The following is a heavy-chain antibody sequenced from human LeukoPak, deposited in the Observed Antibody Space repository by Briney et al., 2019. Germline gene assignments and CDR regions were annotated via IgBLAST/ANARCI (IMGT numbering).Heavy chain of an antibody. CDR2: IYHSGST. CDR1: GGSFSGYY. V-gene: IGHV4-34*01. D-gene: IGHD4-11*01. J-gene: IGHJ4*02. Sequence: SETLSLTCAVYGGSFSGYYWSWLRQPPGKGLEWIGEIYHSGSTNYNPSLKSRVTISEDTSKNQLSLKVSSVTAADTAVYYCARLRLTTQDLDYWGQGTLVTVSS. CDR3: ARLRLTTQDLDY.